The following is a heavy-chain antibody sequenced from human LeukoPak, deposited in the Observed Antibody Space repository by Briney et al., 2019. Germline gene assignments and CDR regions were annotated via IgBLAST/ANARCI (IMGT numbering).Heavy chain of an antibody. V-gene: IGHV4-39*07. CDR3: ARTYRRFYYYYMDV. J-gene: IGHJ6*03. Sequence: SETLSLTCTVSGGSISSSSYYWGWIRQPPGKGLEWIGEISHSGSTNYNPSLKSRVTISVDTSKNQFSLKLSSVTAADMAVYFCARTYRRFYYYYMDVWGKGTTVTVSS. CDR2: ISHSGST. CDR1: GGSISSSSYY.